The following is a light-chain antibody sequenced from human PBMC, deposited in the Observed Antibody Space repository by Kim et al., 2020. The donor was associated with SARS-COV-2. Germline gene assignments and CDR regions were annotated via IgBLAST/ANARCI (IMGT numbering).Light chain of an antibody. CDR2: DAS. CDR3: QQRSNWPT. CDR1: QSVSSY. Sequence: LSLSPGERATLSCRASQSVSSYLAWYQQKPGQAPRLLIYDASNRATGIPARFSGSGSGTDFTLTISSLEPEDFAVYYCQQRSNWPTFGGGTKVDIK. J-gene: IGKJ4*01. V-gene: IGKV3-11*01.